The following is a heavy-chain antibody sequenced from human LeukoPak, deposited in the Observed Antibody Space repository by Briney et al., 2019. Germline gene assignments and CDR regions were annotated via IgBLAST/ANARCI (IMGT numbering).Heavy chain of an antibody. J-gene: IGHJ6*03. CDR2: MNPNSGNT. Sequence: VAPVKVSCKASGYTFASYDINWVRQATGQGLEWMGWMNPNSGNTGYAQKFQGRATMTRNTSISTAYMELSSLRSEDTAVYYCARGRGYRAARNYYYYYMDVWGKGTTVTVSS. CDR1: GYTFASYD. V-gene: IGHV1-8*01. D-gene: IGHD6-6*01. CDR3: ARGRGYRAARNYYYYYMDV.